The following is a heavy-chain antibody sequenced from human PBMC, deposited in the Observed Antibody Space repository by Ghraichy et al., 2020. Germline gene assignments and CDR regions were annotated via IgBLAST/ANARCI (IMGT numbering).Heavy chain of an antibody. CDR1: GFTVSSNY. Sequence: GGSLRLSCAASGFTVSSNYMSWVRQAPGKGLEWVSVIYSGGSTYYADSVKGRFTISRDNSKNTLYLQMNSLRAEDTAVYYCARDWGRYSSGSSGWFDPWGQGTLVTVSS. V-gene: IGHV3-53*01. J-gene: IGHJ5*02. CDR3: ARDWGRYSSGSSGWFDP. D-gene: IGHD6-19*01. CDR2: IYSGGST.